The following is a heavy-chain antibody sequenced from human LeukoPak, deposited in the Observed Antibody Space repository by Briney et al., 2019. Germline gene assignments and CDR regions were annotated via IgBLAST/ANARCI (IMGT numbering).Heavy chain of an antibody. Sequence: SSETLSLICTVSGGSISSDSYYWGWIRQPPGKGLEWIGSIYYSGSTYYNPSLKSRVTISVDTSKNHFSPRLTSVTAADTAVYYCARRFYCSSTSCSNWFDPWGQGTLVTVSS. CDR1: GGSISSDSYY. CDR3: ARRFYCSSTSCSNWFDP. D-gene: IGHD2-2*01. CDR2: IYYSGST. V-gene: IGHV4-39*02. J-gene: IGHJ5*02.